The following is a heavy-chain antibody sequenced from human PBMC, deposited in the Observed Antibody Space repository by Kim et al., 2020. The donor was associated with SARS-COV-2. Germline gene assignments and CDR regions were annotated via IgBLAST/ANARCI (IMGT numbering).Heavy chain of an antibody. J-gene: IGHJ4*02. V-gene: IGHV3-73*01. Sequence: AYAASVKGRFSISRDDSKNTAYLQMNSLKTEDTAVYYCTRPGYSSGWTDYWGQGTLVTVSS. D-gene: IGHD6-19*01. CDR3: TRPGYSSGWTDY.